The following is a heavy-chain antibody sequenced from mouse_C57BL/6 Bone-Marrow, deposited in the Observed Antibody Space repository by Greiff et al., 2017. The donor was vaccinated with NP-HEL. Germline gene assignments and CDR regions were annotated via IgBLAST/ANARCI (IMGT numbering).Heavy chain of an antibody. Sequence: VQLQQSGAELVKPGASVKLSCTASGFNIKDYYMHWVKQRPEQGLEWIGRIDPEDGETKYAPKFQGKATITADTSSNTGYLHLSSLTSENTAFYYCARSYYGPTGAYWGQGTLVTVSA. V-gene: IGHV14-2*01. CDR3: ARSYYGPTGAY. D-gene: IGHD2-1*01. CDR2: IDPEDGET. J-gene: IGHJ3*01. CDR1: GFNIKDYY.